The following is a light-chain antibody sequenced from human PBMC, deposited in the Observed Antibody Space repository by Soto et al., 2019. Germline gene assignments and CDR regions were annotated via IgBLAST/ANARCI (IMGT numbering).Light chain of an antibody. J-gene: IGKJ5*01. Sequence: EIVMTQSPVTLSASPGESATLSCRASQSVDNNVAWYQQKPGQAPRLLIVGSFARATGIPARFSGSGSGSEFTLTISSLQSEDFAVYYCQQYNNWSFGQGTRLEIK. CDR3: QQYNNWS. V-gene: IGKV3-15*01. CDR2: GSF. CDR1: QSVDNN.